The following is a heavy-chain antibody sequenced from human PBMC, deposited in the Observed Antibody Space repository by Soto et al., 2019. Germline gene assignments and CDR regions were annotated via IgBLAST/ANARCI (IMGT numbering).Heavy chain of an antibody. CDR2: IIPMYGTT. CDR3: ATSVGAIGYRFFNMDV. V-gene: IGHV1-69*13. CDR1: GGSFSSSA. D-gene: IGHD5-12*01. Sequence: SVEVSCKSSGGSFSSSAITWVRQAPGQGLEWMGRIIPMYGTTFYAQTFQGRVTITADESTSTVYMHLSSLKSEDTASYFCATSVGAIGYRFFNMDVWGQGTTVTVSS. J-gene: IGHJ6*02.